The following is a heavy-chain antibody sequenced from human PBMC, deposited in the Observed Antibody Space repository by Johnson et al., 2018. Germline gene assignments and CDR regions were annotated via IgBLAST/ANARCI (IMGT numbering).Heavy chain of an antibody. Sequence: VELVQAGGGLVEPGGSLKLSCAASGFTFSGSAMHWVRQASGKGLEWVGRIRSKANSYATAYAASVKGRFTISRDDSKNTLYPQMKSRRAEDTAVYYCARDLSGRYYYYGMDVWGQGTTVTVSS. J-gene: IGHJ6*02. V-gene: IGHV3-73*01. D-gene: IGHD3-10*01. CDR3: ARDLSGRYYYYGMDV. CDR1: GFTFSGSA. CDR2: IRSKANSYAT.